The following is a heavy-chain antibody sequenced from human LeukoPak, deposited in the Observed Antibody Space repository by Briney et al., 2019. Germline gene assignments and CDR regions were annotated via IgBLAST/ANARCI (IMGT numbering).Heavy chain of an antibody. V-gene: IGHV4-61*02. CDR1: GGSIGSGSYY. D-gene: IGHD5-18*01. Sequence: SETLSLTCTVSGGSIGSGSYYWSWIRQPAGKGLEWIGRIYTSGSTNYNPSLKSRVTISVDTSKNQFSLKLSSVTAADTAVYYCARDSGYSYGYYYYYGMDVWGQGTTVTVSS. J-gene: IGHJ6*02. CDR2: IYTSGST. CDR3: ARDSGYSYGYYYYYGMDV.